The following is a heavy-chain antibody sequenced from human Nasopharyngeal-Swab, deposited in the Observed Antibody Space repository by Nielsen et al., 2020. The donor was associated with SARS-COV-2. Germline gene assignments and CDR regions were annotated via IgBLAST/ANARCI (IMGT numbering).Heavy chain of an antibody. CDR1: GYTFTSYA. V-gene: IGHV7-4-1*02. Sequence: ASVKVSCKASGYTFTSYAMNWVRLAPGQGLEWMGRINTNTGNPTYAQGFTGRFVFSLDTSVSTAYLQISSLKAEDTAVYYCARDLRLRFLEWTNWFDPWGQGTLVTVSS. D-gene: IGHD3-3*01. CDR2: INTNTGNP. J-gene: IGHJ5*02. CDR3: ARDLRLRFLEWTNWFDP.